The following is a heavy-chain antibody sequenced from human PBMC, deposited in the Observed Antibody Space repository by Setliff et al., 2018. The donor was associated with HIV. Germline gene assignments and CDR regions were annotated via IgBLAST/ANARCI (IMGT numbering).Heavy chain of an antibody. V-gene: IGHV3-73*01. CDR2: IGSKANSYAT. CDR3: KADSSGYP. D-gene: IGHD3-22*01. CDR1: GFSFRTYA. Sequence: GGSLRLSCAASGFSFRTYAMSWVRQASGKGLEWVGRIGSKANSYATAYAASVKGRFTTSREDSKNTAYLQMNSLKTEDTAVYYCKADSSGYPWGQGTLVTVSS. J-gene: IGHJ5*02.